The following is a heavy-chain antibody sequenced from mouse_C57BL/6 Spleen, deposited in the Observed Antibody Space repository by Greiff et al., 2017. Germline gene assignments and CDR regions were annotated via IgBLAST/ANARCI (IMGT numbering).Heavy chain of an antibody. Sequence: VQLQQSGAELVRPGASVKLSCKASCYTFTDYYINWVKQRPGQGLEWIARIYPGSGNTYYNEKFKGKATLTAEKSSSTAYMQLSSLTSEDSAVYFCARWDYDVNYWGQGTTLTVSS. CDR3: ARWDYDVNY. V-gene: IGHV1-76*01. J-gene: IGHJ2*01. D-gene: IGHD2-4*01. CDR2: IYPGSGNT. CDR1: CYTFTDYY.